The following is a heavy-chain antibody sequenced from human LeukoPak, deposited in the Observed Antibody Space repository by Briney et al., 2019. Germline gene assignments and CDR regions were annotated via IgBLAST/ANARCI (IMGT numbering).Heavy chain of an antibody. D-gene: IGHD4-17*01. CDR3: ARDFGDCRTDY. CDR1: GASISSTVHY. CDR2: SDYSGGT. J-gene: IGHJ4*02. Sequence: PSETLSLTCTVSGASISSTVHYWAWIRQCPGKGLEWIGSSDYSGGTTYNPSLNSRVTVSVDTSKNQFSLKLTSVTAADTAVYYCARDFGDCRTDYWGQGTLVTVSS. V-gene: IGHV4-39*01.